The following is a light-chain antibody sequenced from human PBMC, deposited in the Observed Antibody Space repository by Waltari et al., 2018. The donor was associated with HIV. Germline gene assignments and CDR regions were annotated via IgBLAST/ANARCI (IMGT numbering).Light chain of an antibody. Sequence: QSALTQPASVSGSPGQSITISCTGANTDIGLYNLVSWYRQHPDPAPQLVIYGVNTRPSGVSDRFSGSKSGNTASLTISSLQAEDEADYYCSSYTNTDILLFGGGTKLTVL. J-gene: IGLJ2*01. CDR1: NTDIGLYNL. V-gene: IGLV2-14*01. CDR2: GVN. CDR3: SSYTNTDILL.